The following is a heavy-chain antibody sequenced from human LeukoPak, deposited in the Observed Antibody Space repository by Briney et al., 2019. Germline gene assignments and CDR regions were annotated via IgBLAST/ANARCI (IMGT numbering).Heavy chain of an antibody. CDR1: GGSISSYY. CDR2: IYYSGST. V-gene: IGHV4-59*12. J-gene: IGHJ3*02. D-gene: IGHD6-13*01. Sequence: SETLSLTCTVSGGSISSYYWNWIRQPPGKGLEWIGSIYYSGSTYYNPSLKSRVTISVDTSKNQFSLKLSSVTAADTAVYYCARDWWGIAAAVGAFDIWGQGTMVTVSS. CDR3: ARDWWGIAAAVGAFDI.